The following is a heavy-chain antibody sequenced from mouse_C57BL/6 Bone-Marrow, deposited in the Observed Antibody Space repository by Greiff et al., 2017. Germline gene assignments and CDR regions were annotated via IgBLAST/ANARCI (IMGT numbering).Heavy chain of an antibody. CDR3: ARTGSMDY. V-gene: IGHV1-82*01. J-gene: IGHJ4*01. CDR2: IYPGDGDT. Sequence: QVQLQQSGPELVKPGASVKISCKASGYAFSSSWMNWVKQRPGKGLEWIGRIYPGDGDTNYNGKFKGQATLTADKSSSTAYMQLSSLTSEDSAVYFCARTGSMDYWGQGTSVTVSS. D-gene: IGHD4-1*01. CDR1: GYAFSSSW.